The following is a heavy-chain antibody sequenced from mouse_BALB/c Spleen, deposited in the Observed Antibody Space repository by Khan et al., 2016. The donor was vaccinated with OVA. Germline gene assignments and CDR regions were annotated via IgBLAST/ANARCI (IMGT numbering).Heavy chain of an antibody. CDR3: ARDYGSLYWYFDV. Sequence: VQLKESGPGLVKPSQTVSLTCTVTGISITTGNYRWSWIRQFPGNKLEWIGNIYYSGTITYNPSLTSRTTITRDTSKSQFFLEMNSLTAEDTATYFGARDYGSLYWYFDVWGAGTTVTVSS. CDR1: GISITTGNYR. D-gene: IGHD1-1*01. J-gene: IGHJ1*01. CDR2: IYYSGTI. V-gene: IGHV3-5*02.